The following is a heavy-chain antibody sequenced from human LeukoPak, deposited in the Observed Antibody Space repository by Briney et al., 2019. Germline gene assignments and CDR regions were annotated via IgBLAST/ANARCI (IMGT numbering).Heavy chain of an antibody. CDR3: ARTGIAARPTVWFDP. D-gene: IGHD6-6*01. J-gene: IGHJ5*02. CDR1: GFTFSSYW. CDR2: INSDGSST. Sequence: PGGSLRLSCAASGFTFSSYWMHWVRQAPGKGLVWVSHINSDGSSTNYADSVKGRFTISRDNAKNTLYLQMNSLRAEDTAAYYCARTGIAARPTVWFDPWGQGTLVTVTS. V-gene: IGHV3-74*01.